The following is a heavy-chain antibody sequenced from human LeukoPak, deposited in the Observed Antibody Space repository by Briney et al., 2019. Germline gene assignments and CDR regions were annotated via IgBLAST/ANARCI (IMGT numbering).Heavy chain of an antibody. CDR1: GFTFSTHT. J-gene: IGHJ4*02. V-gene: IGHV3-23*01. CDR2: LWGNNKNI. CDR3: AKDLKPGGGYDVDH. Sequence: GGSLRLSCAASGFTFSTHTMSWVRQAPGKGLEWVSALWGNNKNIYYADSVKGRFTISRDNSGNMVYLQMSDLRVEDTAVYYCAKDLKPGGGYDVDHWGQGTLVTVSS. D-gene: IGHD5-12*01.